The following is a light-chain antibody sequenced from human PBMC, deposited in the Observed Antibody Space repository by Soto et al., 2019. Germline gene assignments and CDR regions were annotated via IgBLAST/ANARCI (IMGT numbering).Light chain of an antibody. CDR1: SSDVGGYNY. CDR2: DVS. J-gene: IGLJ1*01. CDR3: SSYTSSSPPYV. Sequence: QSVLTQPAPVSGSPGQSITISCTGTSSDVGGYNYVSWYQQHPGKAPKLMIYDVSNRPSGVSNRFSGSKSGNTASLTISGLQAEDEADYYCSSYTSSSPPYVFGTGTKVTVL. V-gene: IGLV2-14*01.